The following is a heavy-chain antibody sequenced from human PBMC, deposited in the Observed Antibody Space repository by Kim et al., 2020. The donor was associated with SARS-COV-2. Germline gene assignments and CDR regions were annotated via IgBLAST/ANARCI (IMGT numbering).Heavy chain of an antibody. CDR3: TSVCGTGVAGCAY. CDR1: GDSVSSTDAV. D-gene: IGHD3-3*01. CDR2: TFFRSHWYH. J-gene: IGHJ4*02. V-gene: IGHV6-1*01. Sequence: SQTLSLTCAISGDSVSSTDAVWNWIRQSPSRGLEWLGRTFFRSHWYHQYAESVKSRIAINPDTSKNQVSLQLNSVTPDDTAVYYCTSVCGTGVAGCAYWGQGTLVSVSS.